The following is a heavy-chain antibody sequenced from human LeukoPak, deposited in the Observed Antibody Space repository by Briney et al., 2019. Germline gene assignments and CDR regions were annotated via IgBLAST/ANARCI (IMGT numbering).Heavy chain of an antibody. V-gene: IGHV3-74*01. J-gene: IGHJ4*02. Sequence: GGSLRLSCAASGFTFSTYWMHWVRQAPGKGLVWVSRINSDGSNTGYADSVKGRFTISRDNAKNTLYLQLNSLRAEDTAVYYCVRELLVCGGVCWLYWGQEPRVPVPS. CDR2: INSDGSNT. CDR1: GFTFSTYW. CDR3: VRELLVCGGVCWLY. D-gene: IGHD2-21*01.